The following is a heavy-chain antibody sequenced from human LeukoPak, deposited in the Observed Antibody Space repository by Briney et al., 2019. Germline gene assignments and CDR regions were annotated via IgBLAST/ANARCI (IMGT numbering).Heavy chain of an antibody. D-gene: IGHD3-10*01. V-gene: IGHV3-53*01. CDR3: ARNGKYYYGSGSYPNWFDP. CDR2: IYSGGST. CDR1: GFTVSSNY. Sequence: PGGSLRLSCAASGFTVSSNYMSWVRQAPGKGLEWVSVIYSGGSTYYADSVKGRFTISRDNSKNTLYLQMNSLRAEDTAVYYCARNGKYYYGSGSYPNWFDPWGQGTLVTVSS. J-gene: IGHJ5*02.